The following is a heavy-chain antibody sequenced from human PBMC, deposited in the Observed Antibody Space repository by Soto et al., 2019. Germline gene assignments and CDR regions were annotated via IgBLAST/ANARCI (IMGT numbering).Heavy chain of an antibody. Sequence: QLQLQESGPGLVKPSETLSLTCTVSGGSVSTSSRYWGWIRQPPGKGLEWIATIYYNGNTYYNPSLKSRVTISVDTSKDQFSLKLNSVTAADTAVYYCARSTRGGTDVWGQGTTVTVSS. V-gene: IGHV4-39*01. J-gene: IGHJ6*02. CDR2: IYYNGNT. CDR3: ARSTRGGTDV. CDR1: GGSVSTSSRY.